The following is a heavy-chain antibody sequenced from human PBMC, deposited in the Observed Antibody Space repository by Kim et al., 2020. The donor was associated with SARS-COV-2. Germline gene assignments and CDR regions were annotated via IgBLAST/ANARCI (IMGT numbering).Heavy chain of an antibody. D-gene: IGHD1-1*01. Sequence: GGSLRLSCAASGFAFSNFWMHWVRQAPGKGLEWVSQISPDGRSTNYADSVKGRFIISRDNSQNMVYLQMNSLRAEDTAVYYCARIGINWPFTWGQGTLVTVSS. CDR1: GFAFSNFW. CDR2: ISPDGRST. V-gene: IGHV3-74*01. CDR3: ARIGINWPFT. J-gene: IGHJ4*02.